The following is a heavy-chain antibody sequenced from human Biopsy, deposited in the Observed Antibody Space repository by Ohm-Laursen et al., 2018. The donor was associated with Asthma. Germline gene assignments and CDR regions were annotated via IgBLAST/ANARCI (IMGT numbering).Heavy chain of an antibody. Sequence: SLRLSCTAPGFTFDEYTMHWVRQAPGKGLEWVSGISWNSATIGYADSVEGRFTISRDNAKNSVFLHMDSLRPEDTAFYYCAKVRSDWVITESFDYWGQGVLVTVSS. CDR2: ISWNSATI. CDR1: GFTFDEYT. V-gene: IGHV3-9*01. J-gene: IGHJ4*02. D-gene: IGHD3-22*01. CDR3: AKVRSDWVITESFDY.